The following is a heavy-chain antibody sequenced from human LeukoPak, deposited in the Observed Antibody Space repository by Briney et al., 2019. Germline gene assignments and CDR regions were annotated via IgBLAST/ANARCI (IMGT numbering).Heavy chain of an antibody. J-gene: IGHJ4*02. CDR2: IRYDGSNK. V-gene: IGHV3-30*02. CDR1: EFTFSNYG. Sequence: GGSLRLSCAASEFTFSNYGMHWVRQAPGKGLEWVAFIRYDGSNKYYADSVKGRFTISRDNSKNTLYLQMNSLRAEDTAVYYCARVGSRYSYGDNFDYWGQGTLVTVSS. D-gene: IGHD5-18*01. CDR3: ARVGSRYSYGDNFDY.